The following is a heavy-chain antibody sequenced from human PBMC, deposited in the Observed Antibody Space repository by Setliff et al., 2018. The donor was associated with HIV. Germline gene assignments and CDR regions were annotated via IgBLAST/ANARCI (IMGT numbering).Heavy chain of an antibody. D-gene: IGHD6-6*01. Sequence: ASVKVSCKASGYTFTSYAMHWVRQAPGQRLEWMGWIHAGNGYTKYSQKFQGRVTFTRDTSASAAYMDLSSLRSEDTAVYYCARDGRPSYSSSSGPFDYWGQGTLVTVSS. CDR3: ARDGRPSYSSSSGPFDY. CDR2: IHAGNGYT. V-gene: IGHV1-3*01. J-gene: IGHJ4*02. CDR1: GYTFTSYA.